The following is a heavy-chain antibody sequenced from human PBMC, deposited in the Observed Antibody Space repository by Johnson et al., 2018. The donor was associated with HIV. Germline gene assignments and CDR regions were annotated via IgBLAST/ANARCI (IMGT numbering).Heavy chain of an antibody. CDR3: ARGRISMTAVDLRGGAFDI. D-gene: IGHD3-22*01. CDR1: EFSFSDYG. J-gene: IGHJ3*02. V-gene: IGHV3-30*04. Sequence: QVQLVESGGGVVQPGKSVRLSCAASEFSFSDYGMHWVRQAPGKGLEWVAVISFDGHNEYYADSVKGRFTISRDNSKNTLYMQMTSLRGEDTAMYYCARGRISMTAVDLRGGAFDIWGQGTLVTVSS. CDR2: ISFDGHNE.